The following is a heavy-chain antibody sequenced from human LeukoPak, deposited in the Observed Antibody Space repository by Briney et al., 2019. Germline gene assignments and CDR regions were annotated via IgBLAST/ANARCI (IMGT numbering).Heavy chain of an antibody. J-gene: IGHJ5*02. CDR2: IYTSGST. Sequence: SETLSLTCTVSGGSISSYYWSWVRQPAGKGLEWIGRIYTSGSTNYNPSLKSRVTISVDTSKNQFSLKLSSVTAADTAVYYCARDGGSYRYNWFDPWGQGTLVTVSS. D-gene: IGHD1-26*01. V-gene: IGHV4-4*07. CDR3: ARDGGSYRYNWFDP. CDR1: GGSISSYY.